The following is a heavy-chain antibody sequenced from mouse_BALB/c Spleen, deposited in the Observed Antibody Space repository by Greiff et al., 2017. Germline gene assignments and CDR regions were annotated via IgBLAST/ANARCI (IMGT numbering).Heavy chain of an antibody. CDR3: ARNYCGSSRHFDV. D-gene: IGHD1-1*01. J-gene: IGHJ1*01. CDR2: ILPGSGST. Sequence: VQLQQPGAELVKPGTSGKLSCKATGYTFSSYWIEWVKQRPGHGLEWIGEILPGSGSTNYNEKFKGKATFTADTSSNTDYMQLSSLTSEDSAVYYCARNYCGSSRHFDVWGAGTTVTVSS. CDR1: GYTFSSYW. V-gene: IGHV1-9*01.